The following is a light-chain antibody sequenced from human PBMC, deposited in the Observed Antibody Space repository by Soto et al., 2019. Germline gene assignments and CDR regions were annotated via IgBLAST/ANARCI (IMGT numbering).Light chain of an antibody. Sequence: QLVLTQSPSASASLGASVKLTCTLSSAHGTYAIAWHQQQPEKGPRFLMKLNSDGTHNRGAGIPDRFSGSGSGAERYLIISSLQSEDEADYYCQTWGTGSVVFGGGTKVTVL. CDR1: SAHGTYA. J-gene: IGLJ3*02. CDR3: QTWGTGSVV. V-gene: IGLV4-69*01. CDR2: LNSDGTH.